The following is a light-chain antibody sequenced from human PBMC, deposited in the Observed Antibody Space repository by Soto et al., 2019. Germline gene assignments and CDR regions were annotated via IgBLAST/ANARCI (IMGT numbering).Light chain of an antibody. CDR2: GAS. CDR3: QHYNNWPPTWT. Sequence: ERVLTQSAATLSVSPGERATLSCRASQRVGSNLAWYQQNPGQAPRVLIYGASTRATGIPARFSGSGSGTEFTLTISSLQSEDFAVYHCQHYNNWPPTWTFGQGTKVDIK. J-gene: IGKJ1*01. V-gene: IGKV3-15*01. CDR1: QRVGSN.